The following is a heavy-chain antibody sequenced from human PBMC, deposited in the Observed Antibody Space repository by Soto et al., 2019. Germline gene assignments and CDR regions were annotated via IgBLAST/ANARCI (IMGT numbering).Heavy chain of an antibody. Sequence: SETLSLTCTVSGGSISSYYWSWIRQPPGKGLEWIGYIYYSGSTNYNPSLKSRVTISVDTSKNQFSLKLSSVTAADTAVYYCARGVSTYYYDSSGYYWLDYWGQGTLVTV. V-gene: IGHV4-59*01. CDR2: IYYSGST. J-gene: IGHJ4*02. D-gene: IGHD3-22*01. CDR3: ARGVSTYYYDSSGYYWLDY. CDR1: GGSISSYY.